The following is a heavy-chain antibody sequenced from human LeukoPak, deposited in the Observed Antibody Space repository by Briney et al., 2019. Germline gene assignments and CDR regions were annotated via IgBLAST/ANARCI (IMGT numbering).Heavy chain of an antibody. Sequence: PGGSLRPSCAASGFTFSGYWVTWVRQAPGKGLEWVANINQDGSEKYYVDSVKGRFTISRGNAKSSLFLQMNSLRAEDTAVYYCARDDYQLGSYYYGMDVWGQGTTVTVS. CDR2: INQDGSEK. CDR3: ARDDYQLGSYYYGMDV. V-gene: IGHV3-7*01. CDR1: GFTFSGYW. J-gene: IGHJ6*02. D-gene: IGHD2-2*01.